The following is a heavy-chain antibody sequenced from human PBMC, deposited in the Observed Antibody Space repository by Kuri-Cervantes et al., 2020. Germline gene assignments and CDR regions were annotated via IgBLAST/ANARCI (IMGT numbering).Heavy chain of an antibody. J-gene: IGHJ4*02. V-gene: IGHV3-7*01. CDR2: IKQDGSET. Sequence: GESLKISCAASGFTFSDYWMTWVRQAPGKGLEWVANIKQDGSETHYVDSVKGRFTISRDNAKRSLYLQMDSLRAEDTAVHFCVSGDFSDYWGQGTLVTVSS. D-gene: IGHD3-10*01. CDR3: VSGDFSDY. CDR1: GFTFSDYW.